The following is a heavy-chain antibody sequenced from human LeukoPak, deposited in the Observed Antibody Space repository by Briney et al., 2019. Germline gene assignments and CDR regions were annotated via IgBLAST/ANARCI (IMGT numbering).Heavy chain of an antibody. Sequence: SVTVSCTASGGTFSSYAISWVRQAPGQGLEWMGTIIPIFGTTNYAQKFQGRVTITADESTGTAYMELSSLRSEDTALYYCARARTIFGVVPPIFDYWGQGTLVTVSS. CDR1: GGTFSSYA. CDR3: ARARTIFGVVPPIFDY. V-gene: IGHV1-69*13. CDR2: IIPIFGTT. J-gene: IGHJ4*02. D-gene: IGHD3-3*01.